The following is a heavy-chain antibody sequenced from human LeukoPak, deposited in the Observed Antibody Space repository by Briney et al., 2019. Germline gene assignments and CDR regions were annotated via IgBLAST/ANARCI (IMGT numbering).Heavy chain of an antibody. D-gene: IGHD6-19*01. CDR1: GGSFSGYY. V-gene: IGHV4-34*01. CDR2: INHSGST. CDR3: LRGRPWSSGWYGRFDY. Sequence: SETLSLTCAVYGGSFSGYYWSWLRQPPGKGLEWIGEINHSGSTNYNPSLKSRVTISVDTSKNQFSLKLSSVTAADTAVYYCLRGRPWSSGWYGRFDYWGQGTLVTVSS. J-gene: IGHJ4*02.